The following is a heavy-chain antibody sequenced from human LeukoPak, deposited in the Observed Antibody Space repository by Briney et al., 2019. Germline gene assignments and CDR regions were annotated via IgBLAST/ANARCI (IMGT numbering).Heavy chain of an antibody. CDR2: ISSSGSTI. CDR1: GFTFSDYY. V-gene: IGHV3-11*04. Sequence: GGSLRLSCAASGFTFSDYYMSWIRQAPGKGLEWVSYISSSGSTIYYADSVKGRFTISRDNAKNSLYLQMNSLRAEDTAVYYCARDAEWEPSYYYYMDVWGKGTTVTVSS. D-gene: IGHD1-26*01. J-gene: IGHJ6*03. CDR3: ARDAEWEPSYYYYMDV.